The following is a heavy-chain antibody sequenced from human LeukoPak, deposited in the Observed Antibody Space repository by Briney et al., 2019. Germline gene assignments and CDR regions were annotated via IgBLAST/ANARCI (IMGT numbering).Heavy chain of an antibody. CDR2: INPNSGGT. Sequence: ASVTVSCKASGYTFTGYYMHWVRQAPGQGLEWMGRINPNSGGTNYAQKFQGRVTMTRDTSISTAYMELSRLRSDDTAVYYCAREARADFWSGYPLDYWGQGTLVTVSS. CDR1: GYTFTGYY. D-gene: IGHD3-3*01. V-gene: IGHV1-2*06. CDR3: AREARADFWSGYPLDY. J-gene: IGHJ4*02.